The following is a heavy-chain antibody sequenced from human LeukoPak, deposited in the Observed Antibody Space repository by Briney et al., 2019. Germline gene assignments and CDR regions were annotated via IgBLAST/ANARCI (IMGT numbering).Heavy chain of an antibody. CDR3: AREKTAEYQLLSRAIDY. Sequence: ASVKVSCKASGYTFTSYYMHWVRQAPGQGLEWMGIINPSGGSTSYAQKFQGRVTMTRDMSTSTVYMELSSLRSEDTAVYYCAREKTAEYQLLSRAIDYWGQGTLVTVSS. D-gene: IGHD2-2*01. V-gene: IGHV1-46*01. CDR2: INPSGGST. J-gene: IGHJ4*02. CDR1: GYTFTSYY.